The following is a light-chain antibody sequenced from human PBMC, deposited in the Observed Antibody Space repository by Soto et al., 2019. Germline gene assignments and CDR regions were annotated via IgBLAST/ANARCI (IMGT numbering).Light chain of an antibody. J-gene: IGKJ4*01. Sequence: DIQMTQSPSSLSASVGDRVTITCRTSRGISNYLAWYQQKPGKVPKLLIYAASTLQSGVPSRFSGSGSGTDFTLTISSLQPEDVATYYCQKYNSAPPTFGGGTKVDIK. CDR1: RGISNY. CDR3: QKYNSAPPT. CDR2: AAS. V-gene: IGKV1-27*01.